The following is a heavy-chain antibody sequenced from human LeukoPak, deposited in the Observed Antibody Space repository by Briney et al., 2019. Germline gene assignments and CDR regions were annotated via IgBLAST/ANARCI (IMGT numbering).Heavy chain of an antibody. J-gene: IGHJ6*03. D-gene: IGHD2-8*02. CDR3: ARDLVGHYYYYMDV. V-gene: IGHV3-23*01. Sequence: GGSLRLSCAASGFTVSTNYMSWVRQAPGKGLEWVSDISGSGGSTYYADSVKGRFTISRDNSKNTLYLQMNSLRAEDTAVYYCARDLVGHYYYYMDVWGKGTTVTVSS. CDR1: GFTVSTNY. CDR2: ISGSGGST.